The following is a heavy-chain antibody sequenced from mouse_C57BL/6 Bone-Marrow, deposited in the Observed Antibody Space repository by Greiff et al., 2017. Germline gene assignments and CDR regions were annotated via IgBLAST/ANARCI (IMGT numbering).Heavy chain of an antibody. CDR2: INPSTGGT. V-gene: IGHV1-42*01. J-gene: IGHJ3*01. D-gene: IGHD1-1*01. Sequence: VQLQQSGPELVKPGASVKISCKASGYSFTGYYMNWVKHSPEKSLEWIGEINPSTGGTTYNQKFKAKATLTVDKSSSTAYMQLKSLTSEASAVYYCAIKGNYGSSVAWFAYWGQGTLVTVSA. CDR3: AIKGNYGSSVAWFAY. CDR1: GYSFTGYY.